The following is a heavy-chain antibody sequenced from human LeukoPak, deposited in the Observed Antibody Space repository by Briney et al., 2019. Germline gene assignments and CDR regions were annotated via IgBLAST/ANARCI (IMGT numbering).Heavy chain of an antibody. CDR3: ARANFLYCSSSTCLFDY. CDR1: GYTFTDYY. V-gene: IGHV1-2*02. CDR2: INPNDGDT. Sequence: KXSGYTFTDYYMHWVRQAPGQGFEWMGWINPNDGDTNYAQKFQGSVTMTRDTSISTAHMEVSTLRSDDTAVYYCARANFLYCSSSTCLFDYWGQGTLVTVSS. J-gene: IGHJ4*02. D-gene: IGHD2-2*01.